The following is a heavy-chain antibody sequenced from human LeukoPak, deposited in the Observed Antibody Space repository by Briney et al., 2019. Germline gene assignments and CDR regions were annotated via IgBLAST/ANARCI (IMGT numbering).Heavy chain of an antibody. D-gene: IGHD1-14*01. Sequence: SETLPLTCTVSGGSISSYYWSWIRQPPGKGLEWIGYIYYSGSTNYNPSLKSRVTISVDTSKNQFSLKLSSVTAADTAVYYCARTLRYWFDPWGQGTLVTVSS. CDR1: GGSISSYY. J-gene: IGHJ5*02. V-gene: IGHV4-59*01. CDR2: IYYSGST. CDR3: ARTLRYWFDP.